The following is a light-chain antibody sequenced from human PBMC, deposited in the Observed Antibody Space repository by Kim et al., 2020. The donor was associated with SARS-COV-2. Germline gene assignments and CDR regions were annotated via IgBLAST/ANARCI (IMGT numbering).Light chain of an antibody. CDR3: QQYFSYST. V-gene: IGKV1-5*03. CDR1: HSGSDV. J-gene: IGKJ2*01. CDR2: QAS. Sequence: LSATLGDRITSPCRASHSGSDVLAWDQQKAGKAPKRLIYQASRLQSGVPSRFTGSGYGTEFTLTISRLQPDDFATYYCQQYFSYSTFGRGTKLEI.